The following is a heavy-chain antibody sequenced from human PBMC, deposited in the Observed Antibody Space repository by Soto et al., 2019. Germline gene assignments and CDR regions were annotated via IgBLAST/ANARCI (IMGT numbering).Heavy chain of an antibody. D-gene: IGHD2-8*01. V-gene: IGHV4-39*01. CDR1: GDSIGATHSY. CDR3: ARHEGNGNVWPLDY. CDR2: IHYSGST. Sequence: SETLSLTCTVSGDSIGATHSYWAWIRQSPGKGLEWIGNIHYSGSTYYMPSLRSRVTLSVDTSKNQFSLRLTSVTAEDTAVYYCARHEGNGNVWPLDYWGQGILVTVSS. J-gene: IGHJ4*02.